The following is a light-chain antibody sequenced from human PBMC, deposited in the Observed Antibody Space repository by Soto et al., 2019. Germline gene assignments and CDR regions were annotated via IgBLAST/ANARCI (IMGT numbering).Light chain of an antibody. CDR3: CSYTGSLTLV. Sequence: QSVVTQPASVSGSPGQSITISCTGTSSDVGSYSLVSWYQQHPGKAPQLIIYEASKRPSGVSNRFSASKSGNTASLTISGLLPEDEAAYYCCSYTGSLTLVFGGGTKLTVL. CDR2: EAS. CDR1: SSDVGSYSL. V-gene: IGLV2-23*01. J-gene: IGLJ2*01.